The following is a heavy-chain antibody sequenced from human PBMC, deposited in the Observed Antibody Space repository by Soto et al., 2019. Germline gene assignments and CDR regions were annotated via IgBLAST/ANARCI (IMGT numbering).Heavy chain of an antibody. CDR3: ARDTYSSGWYDS. J-gene: IGHJ5*01. CDR2: LFSGASS. V-gene: IGHV3-53*05. Sequence: LRRSCSASGFTVSSGYMAWVRQAPGKGLEWISVLFSGASSYYADSVKGRFTISRDNSKNTLSLEMSSLRVEDTAVYFCARDTYSSGWYDSWGQGTLVTVSS. D-gene: IGHD6-19*01. CDR1: GFTVSSGY.